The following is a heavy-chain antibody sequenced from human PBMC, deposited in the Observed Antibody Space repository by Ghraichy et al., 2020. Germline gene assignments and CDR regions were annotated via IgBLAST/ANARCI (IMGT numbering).Heavy chain of an antibody. CDR2: TYYRSKWNN. D-gene: IGHD6-19*01. CDR3: ARATSSGWPFFDY. Sequence: SQTLSLTCAISGDSVSSNSAAWNWIRQSPSRGLELLGRTYYRSKWNNDYAISVKSRITINPDTSKNQFSLQLNSVTPEDTAVYYCARATSSGWPFFDYWGQGTLVTVSS. V-gene: IGHV6-1*01. J-gene: IGHJ4*02. CDR1: GDSVSSNSAA.